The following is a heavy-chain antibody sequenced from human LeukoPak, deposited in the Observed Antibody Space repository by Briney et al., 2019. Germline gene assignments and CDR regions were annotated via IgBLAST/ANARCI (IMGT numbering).Heavy chain of an antibody. J-gene: IGHJ4*02. CDR2: IIPIFGTA. V-gene: IGHV1-69*13. CDR3: ARGVGYYDFWSGNYFDY. CDR1: GGTFSSYA. Sequence: GASVKVSCKASGGTFSSYAISWVRQAPGQGLEWMGGIIPIFGTANYAQKFQGRVTITADESTSTAYMELSSLRSEDTAVYYCARGVGYYDFWSGNYFDYWGQGTLVTVSS. D-gene: IGHD3-3*01.